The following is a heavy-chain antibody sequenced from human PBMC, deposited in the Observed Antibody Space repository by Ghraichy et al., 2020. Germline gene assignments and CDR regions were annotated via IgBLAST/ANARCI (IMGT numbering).Heavy chain of an antibody. D-gene: IGHD6-6*01. V-gene: IGHV4-30-2*01. Sequence: SETLSLTCAVSGGSISSGGYSWSWIRQPPGKGLEWIGYIYHSGSTYYNPSLKSRVTISVDRSKNQFSLKLSSVTAADTAVYYCARGGKGSSHSLGYWGQGTLVTVSS. CDR2: IYHSGST. CDR3: ARGGKGSSHSLGY. J-gene: IGHJ4*02. CDR1: GGSISSGGYS.